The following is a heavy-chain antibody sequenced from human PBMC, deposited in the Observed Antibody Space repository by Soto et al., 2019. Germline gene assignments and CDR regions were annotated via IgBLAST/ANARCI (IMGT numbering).Heavy chain of an antibody. CDR1: GFTFSNYG. CDR3: AKISGDYASYCEYDTDV. J-gene: IGHJ6*03. Sequence: QVQLVESGGGVVQPGRSLRLSCAASGFTFSNYGMHWVRQAPGKGLEWVAIISYDGTNKYYADSVKGRFTISRDNTKNTLKLQMHSLRTEDTAVYYCAKISGDYASYCEYDTDVWGKGTMVTVSS. V-gene: IGHV3-30*18. CDR2: ISYDGTNK. D-gene: IGHD4-17*01.